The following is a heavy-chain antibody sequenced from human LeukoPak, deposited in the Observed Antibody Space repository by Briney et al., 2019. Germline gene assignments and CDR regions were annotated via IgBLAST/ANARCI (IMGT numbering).Heavy chain of an antibody. CDR1: GFTLSSYA. J-gene: IGHJ3*02. Sequence: GGSLRLSCAASGFTLSSYAMHWVRQAPGKGLEWVAVISYDGSNEYYADSVKGRFTISRDNSKNTLYLQMNSLRAEDTAVYYCARDREDYYDTWGAFDIWGQGTMVTVSS. CDR2: ISYDGSNE. D-gene: IGHD3-22*01. CDR3: ARDREDYYDTWGAFDI. V-gene: IGHV3-30-3*01.